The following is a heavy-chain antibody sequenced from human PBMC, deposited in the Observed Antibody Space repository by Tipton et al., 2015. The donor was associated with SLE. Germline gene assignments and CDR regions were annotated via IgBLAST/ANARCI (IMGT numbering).Heavy chain of an antibody. J-gene: IGHJ4*02. CDR1: GFTVSSNY. CDR2: IYSGGST. CDR3: ARDLCGYSSAGGD. D-gene: IGHD6-25*01. Sequence: PLRLSCAASGFTVSSNYMSWVRQAPGKGLEWVSVIYSGGSTYYADSGKGRFTISRDNSKNTLYLQMNSLRAEDTAVYYCARDLCGYSSAGGDWGQGPLVTVSS. V-gene: IGHV3-53*01.